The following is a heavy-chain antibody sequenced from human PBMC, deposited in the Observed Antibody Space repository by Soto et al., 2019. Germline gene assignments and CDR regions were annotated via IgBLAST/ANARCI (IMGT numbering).Heavy chain of an antibody. CDR1: GGSISSSSYY. CDR3: ASLSYSSSYDYYYGMDV. D-gene: IGHD6-6*01. J-gene: IGHJ6*02. Sequence: SETLSLTCTVSGGSISSSSYYWGWIRQPPGKGLEWIGSIYYSGSTYYNPSLKSRVTISVDTSKNQFFLKLSSVTAADTAVYYCASLSYSSSYDYYYGMDVWGQGTTVTVSS. V-gene: IGHV4-39*01. CDR2: IYYSGST.